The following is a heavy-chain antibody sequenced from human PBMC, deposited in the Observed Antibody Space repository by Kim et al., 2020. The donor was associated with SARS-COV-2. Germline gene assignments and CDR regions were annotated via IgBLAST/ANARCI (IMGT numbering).Heavy chain of an antibody. CDR3: ARLTRDGYNLDY. J-gene: IGHJ4*02. V-gene: IGHV4-59*01. CDR1: GGSISSYY. Sequence: SETLSLTCTVSGGSISSYYWSWIRQPPGKGLEWIGYIDYSGSTNYNPSLKSRVTISVDTAKNQFSLKLSSVTAADTAVYYCARLTRDGYNLDYWGQGTLVTVSS. CDR2: IDYSGST. D-gene: IGHD5-12*01.